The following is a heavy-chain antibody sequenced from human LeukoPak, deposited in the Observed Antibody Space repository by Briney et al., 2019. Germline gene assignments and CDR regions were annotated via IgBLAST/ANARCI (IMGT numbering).Heavy chain of an antibody. CDR2: ISWNSGSI. CDR3: ARDEIVATTKANYYYYMDV. CDR1: GFTFDDYA. V-gene: IGHV3-9*01. D-gene: IGHD5-12*01. Sequence: GRSLRLSCAASGFTFDDYAMHWVRQAPGKGLEWVSGISWNSGSIGYADSVKGRFTISRDNAKNSLYLQMNSLRAEDTAVYYCARDEIVATTKANYYYYMDVWGKGTTVTISS. J-gene: IGHJ6*03.